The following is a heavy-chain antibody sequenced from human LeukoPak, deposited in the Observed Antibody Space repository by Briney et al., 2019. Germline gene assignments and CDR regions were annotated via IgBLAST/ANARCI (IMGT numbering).Heavy chain of an antibody. CDR1: GFTFTSYN. CDR3: ASLYCTNGVCYTNWFDP. Sequence: SGGSLRLSCAASGFTFTSYNMNWVRQAPGKGLEWVSSISSSSSYINYADSVKGRFTISRDNVKNSVYLQMNSLRAEDTAVYYCASLYCTNGVCYTNWFDPWGQGTLVTVSS. CDR2: ISSSSSYI. V-gene: IGHV3-21*01. D-gene: IGHD2-8*01. J-gene: IGHJ5*02.